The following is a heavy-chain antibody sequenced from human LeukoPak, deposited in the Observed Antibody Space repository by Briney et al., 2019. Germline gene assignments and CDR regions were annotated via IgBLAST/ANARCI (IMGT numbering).Heavy chain of an antibody. CDR1: GYTFTSYG. V-gene: IGHV1-18*01. CDR2: ISAYNGNT. Sequence: EASVKVSCKASGYTFTSYGISWVRQAPGQGLEWMGWISAYNGNTNYAQKLQGRVTMTTDTSTSTAYMELRSLRSDDTAVYYCARDLDSTTVVTPDAFDIWGQGTMVTVSS. D-gene: IGHD4-23*01. J-gene: IGHJ3*02. CDR3: ARDLDSTTVVTPDAFDI.